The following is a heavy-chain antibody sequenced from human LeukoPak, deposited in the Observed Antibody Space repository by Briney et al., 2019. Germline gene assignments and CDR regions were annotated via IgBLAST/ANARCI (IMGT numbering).Heavy chain of an antibody. CDR2: IYTSGST. Sequence: SETLSLTCTVSGGSISSYYWSWIRQPPGKGLEWIGYIYTSGSTNYNPSLKSRVTISVDTSKNQLSLKLSSVTAADTAVYYCARRTGDRAYYYYMDVWGKGTTVTVSS. D-gene: IGHD7-27*01. CDR3: ARRTGDRAYYYYMDV. J-gene: IGHJ6*03. V-gene: IGHV4-4*09. CDR1: GGSISSYY.